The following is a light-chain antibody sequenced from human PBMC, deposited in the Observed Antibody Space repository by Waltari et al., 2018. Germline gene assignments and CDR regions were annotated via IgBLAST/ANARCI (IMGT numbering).Light chain of an antibody. CDR3: QQYNSYST. V-gene: IGKV1-5*03. J-gene: IGKJ3*01. CDR2: KAS. CDR1: QSISSW. Sequence: DIQMTQSPSTLSASVGARVTITCRASQSISSWLAWYQQKPGKAPKLLIYKASSLESGVPSRFSGSGSGTEFTLTISSLQPDDFATYYCQQYNSYSTFGPGTKVDIK.